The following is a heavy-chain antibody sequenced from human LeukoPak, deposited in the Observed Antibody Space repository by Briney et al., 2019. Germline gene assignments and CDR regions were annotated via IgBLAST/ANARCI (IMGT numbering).Heavy chain of an antibody. CDR2: IIPILGIA. CDR1: GGTFSSYA. J-gene: IGHJ4*02. V-gene: IGHV1-69*04. D-gene: IGHD5-18*01. CDR3: ARAMGGYSYGSDY. Sequence: SVKVSCKASGGTFSSYAISWVRQAPGQGLEWMGRIIPILGIANYAQKFQGRVTITADKSTSTAYMELSSLRSEDTAVYYCARAMGGYSYGSDYWGQGTLVTVSS.